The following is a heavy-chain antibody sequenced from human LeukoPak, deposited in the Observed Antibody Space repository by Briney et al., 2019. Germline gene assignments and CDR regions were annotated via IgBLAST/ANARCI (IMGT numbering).Heavy chain of an antibody. Sequence: PSETLSLTCAVYGGPFSGYYWSWIRQPPGKGLEWIGEIYHSGSTNYNPSLKSRVTISVDKSKNQFSLKLSSVTAADTAVYYCARQRLSYYGSGTGFDYWGQGTLVTVSS. D-gene: IGHD3-10*01. V-gene: IGHV4-34*01. CDR1: GGPFSGYY. CDR3: ARQRLSYYGSGTGFDY. CDR2: IYHSGST. J-gene: IGHJ4*02.